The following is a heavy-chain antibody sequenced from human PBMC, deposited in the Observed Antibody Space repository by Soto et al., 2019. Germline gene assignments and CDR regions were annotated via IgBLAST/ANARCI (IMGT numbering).Heavy chain of an antibody. V-gene: IGHV1-18*01. D-gene: IGHD3-16*01. CDR2: ISAYNGNT. CDR1: GYTFTSYG. Sequence: ASVKVSCKASGYTFTSYGISWVRQAPGQGLEWMGWISAYNGNTNYAQKVPGRVTMTTATPTNKAYMELRSLRSDDTPVYYCARDYDSIWGRTYYFSMDAWRKGTTVTVSS. CDR3: ARDYDSIWGRTYYFSMDA. J-gene: IGHJ6*03.